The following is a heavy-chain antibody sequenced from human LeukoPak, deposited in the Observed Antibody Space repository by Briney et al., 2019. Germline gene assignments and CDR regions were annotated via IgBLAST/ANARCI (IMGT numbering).Heavy chain of an antibody. V-gene: IGHV4-61*02. CDR2: ISSSGST. CDR1: GDSISSGDYY. J-gene: IGHJ4*02. Sequence: PSETLSLTCTVSGDSISSGDYYWSWIRQPAGKGLEWIGRISSSGSTNYNPSLKSRVTISVDTSKNQFSLKVTSVTAADTAVYYCARQNGVGLFSPPGGQGILVTASS. D-gene: IGHD2-8*01. CDR3: ARQNGVGLFSPP.